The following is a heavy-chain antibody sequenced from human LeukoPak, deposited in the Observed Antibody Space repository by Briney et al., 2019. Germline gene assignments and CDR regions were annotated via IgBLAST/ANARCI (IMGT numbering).Heavy chain of an antibody. CDR3: ARGRSGYSYGYSNLHYYYYYMDV. V-gene: IGHV4-34*01. J-gene: IGHJ6*03. D-gene: IGHD5-18*01. CDR2: INHSGST. Sequence: PSETLSLTCAVYGGSFSGYYWSWIRQPPGKGLEWIGEINHSGSTNYNPSLKSRVTISVDTSKNQFSLKLSSVTAADTAVYYCARGRSGYSYGYSNLHYYYYYMDVWGKGTTVTVSS. CDR1: GGSFSGYY.